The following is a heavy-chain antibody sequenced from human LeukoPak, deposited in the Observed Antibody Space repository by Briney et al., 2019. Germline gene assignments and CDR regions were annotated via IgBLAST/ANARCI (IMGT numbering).Heavy chain of an antibody. CDR1: GFTFSSYG. D-gene: IGHD3-22*01. Sequence: GGSLRLSCAASGFTFSSYGMHWVRQAPGKGLEWVAVISYDGSNKYYADSVKGRFTISRDNSKNTLYLQMNSLRAEDTAVYYCAKDVRRYYDSSGPLDYWGQGTLVTVSS. CDR3: AKDVRRYYDSSGPLDY. CDR2: ISYDGSNK. J-gene: IGHJ4*02. V-gene: IGHV3-30*18.